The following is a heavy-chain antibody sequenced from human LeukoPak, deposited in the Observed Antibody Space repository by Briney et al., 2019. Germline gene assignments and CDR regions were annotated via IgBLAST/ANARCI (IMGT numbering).Heavy chain of an antibody. D-gene: IGHD6-13*01. CDR2: ISSSGSTI. J-gene: IGHJ4*02. V-gene: IGHV3-48*03. Sequence: QTGGSLRLSCAASGFTFSSYEMNWVRQAPGKGLEWVSYISSSGSTIYYADSVKGRFTISRDNAKNSLYLQTNSLRAEDTAVYYCATSSSWYQGYFDYWGQGTLVTVSS. CDR3: ATSSSWYQGYFDY. CDR1: GFTFSSYE.